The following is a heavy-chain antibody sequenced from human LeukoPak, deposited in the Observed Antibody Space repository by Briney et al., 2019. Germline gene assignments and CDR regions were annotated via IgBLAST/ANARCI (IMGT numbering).Heavy chain of an antibody. J-gene: IGHJ4*02. V-gene: IGHV3-74*01. CDR3: ARIGDWDAAFDS. CDR2: TNTDGRTT. D-gene: IGHD1-26*01. Sequence: GGSLRLSCAASGFTYKTYWMHWVGQAPGEGLVWISRTNTDGRTTSYADSVKGRFTISRDNAKNMVYLQMNSLRVEDTAVYYSARIGDWDAAFDSWGQGTLVTVSS. CDR1: GFTYKTYW.